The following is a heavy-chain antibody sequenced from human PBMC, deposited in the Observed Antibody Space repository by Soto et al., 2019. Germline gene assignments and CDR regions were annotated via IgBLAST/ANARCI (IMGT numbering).Heavy chain of an antibody. D-gene: IGHD3-22*01. V-gene: IGHV3-30-3*01. Sequence: QVQLVESGGGVVQPGRSLRLSCAASGFTFSSYAMHWVRQAPGKGLEWVAVISYDGSNKYYADSVKGRFTISRDNSKNTLYLQMNSLRAEDTAVYYCARDSERITMIVVVTIMDPGYFDYWGQGTLVTVSS. CDR2: ISYDGSNK. CDR3: ARDSERITMIVVVTIMDPGYFDY. CDR1: GFTFSSYA. J-gene: IGHJ4*02.